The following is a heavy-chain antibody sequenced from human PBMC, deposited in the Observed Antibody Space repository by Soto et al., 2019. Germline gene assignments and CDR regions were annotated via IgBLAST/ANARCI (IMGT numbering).Heavy chain of an antibody. CDR2: INSDGRNT. J-gene: IGHJ5*02. D-gene: IGHD3-10*01. CDR3: ARDFMARGRESNWFDP. CDR1: GFIFSSYW. Sequence: GPLRPSGSASGFIFSSYWMHWVRQVPGKGPVWVARINSDGRNTKYTDSVKGRFTISRDNAKNTLYLQMNSLRAEDTAVYYCARDFMARGRESNWFDPWGQGTVVTVYS. V-gene: IGHV3-74*03.